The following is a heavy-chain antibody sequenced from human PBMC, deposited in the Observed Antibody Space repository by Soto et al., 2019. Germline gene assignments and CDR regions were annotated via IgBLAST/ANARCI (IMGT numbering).Heavy chain of an antibody. CDR2: IYYSGST. Sequence: QLQLQESGPGLVKPSETLSLTCTVSGGSISSSSYYWGWIRQPPGKGLEWIGSIYYSGSTYYNPSLKSRVTISVDTSKNQFSLKLSSVTAADTAVYYCARHVVHLGTSSSRPIIINWYFDLWGRGTLVTVSS. CDR3: ARHVVHLGTSSSRPIIINWYFDL. D-gene: IGHD6-6*01. J-gene: IGHJ2*01. V-gene: IGHV4-39*01. CDR1: GGSISSSSYY.